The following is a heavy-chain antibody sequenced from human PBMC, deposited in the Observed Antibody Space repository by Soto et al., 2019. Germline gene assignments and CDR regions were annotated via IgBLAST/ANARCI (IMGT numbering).Heavy chain of an antibody. CDR3: ARYNYDFWSGYSPRPYYYYMDV. CDR2: INPSGGST. J-gene: IGHJ6*03. V-gene: IGHV1-46*03. Sequence: ASVKVSCKASGYTFTSYYMHWVRQAPGQGLERIGIINPSGGSTSYAQKFQGRVTMTRDTSTSTVYMELSSLRSEDTAVYYCARYNYDFWSGYSPRPYYYYMDVWGKGTTVTVSS. D-gene: IGHD3-3*01. CDR1: GYTFTSYY.